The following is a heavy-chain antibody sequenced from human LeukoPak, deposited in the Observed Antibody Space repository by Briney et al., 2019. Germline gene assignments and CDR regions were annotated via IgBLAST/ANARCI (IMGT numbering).Heavy chain of an antibody. CDR3: ARVALRIGAFDI. D-gene: IGHD5/OR15-5a*01. CDR1: GGTFSSYA. V-gene: IGHV1-69*05. CDR2: IIPIFGTA. J-gene: IGHJ3*02. Sequence: SVTVSCKASGGTFSSYAISWVRQAPGQGLEWMGGIIPIFGTANYAQKFQGRVTITTDESTSTAYMELSSLRSEDTAVYYCARVALRIGAFDIWGQGTMVIVSS.